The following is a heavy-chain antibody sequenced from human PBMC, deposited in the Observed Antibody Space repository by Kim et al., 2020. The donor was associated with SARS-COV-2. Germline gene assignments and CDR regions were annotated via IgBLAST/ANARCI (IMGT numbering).Heavy chain of an antibody. V-gene: IGHV7-4-1*02. CDR1: GYTFIHYA. CDR2: INTNTGNP. J-gene: IGHJ4*02. CDR3: ARDFAXXXXF. Sequence: ASVKVSCKASGYTFIHYAMNWVRQATGQGLEWMGWINTNTGNPTYAQGFTGRFVFSVDXSVTTAFLQINSLXAXDTAVYYCARDFAXXXXFWGQGTLVTVSS.